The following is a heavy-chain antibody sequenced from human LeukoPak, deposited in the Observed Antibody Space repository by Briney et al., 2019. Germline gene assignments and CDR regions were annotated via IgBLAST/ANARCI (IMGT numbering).Heavy chain of an antibody. J-gene: IGHJ4*02. CDR3: TTLGYHLDS. Sequence: GGSLRLSCAASGFDFGAYEMNWVRQAPGKGPEWVAYFAGSDTTKYYADSVRGRFTISRDNAKNSLYLQMNSLRAEDTALYYCTTLGYHLDSWGQGTLLTVSS. CDR1: GFDFGAYE. V-gene: IGHV3-48*03. D-gene: IGHD3-22*01. CDR2: FAGSDTTK.